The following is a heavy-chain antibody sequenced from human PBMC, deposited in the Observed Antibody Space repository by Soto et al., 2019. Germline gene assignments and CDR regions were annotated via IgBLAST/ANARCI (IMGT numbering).Heavy chain of an antibody. CDR1: GGSISSGDYY. J-gene: IGHJ5*02. CDR2: IYYSGST. Sequence: PSETLSLTCTVSGGSISSGDYYWSWIRQPPGKGLEWIGYIYYSGSTYYNPSLKSRVTISVDTSKNQFSLKLSSVTAADTAVYYCARVVYSSGWYFGWFDPWGQGTLVTVSS. CDR3: ARVVYSSGWYFGWFDP. D-gene: IGHD6-19*01. V-gene: IGHV4-30-4*01.